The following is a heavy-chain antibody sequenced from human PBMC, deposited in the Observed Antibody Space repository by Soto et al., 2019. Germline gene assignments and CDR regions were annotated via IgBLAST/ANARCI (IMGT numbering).Heavy chain of an antibody. CDR3: ARGIPMIVVFEGDAPDKYYLDS. J-gene: IGHJ4*02. CDR1: TGSLSGYY. Sequence: SETLSPTRAVDTGSLSGYYWTWIRQLAGKGLEWIGEIEHSVKTNYNTTPKSRGTISVDTSKDQFTLKRNTVTAADTAVYYWARGIPMIVVFEGDAPDKYYLDSWGQRTLVTVSS. D-gene: IGHD3-22*01. CDR2: IEHSVKT. V-gene: IGHV4-34*01.